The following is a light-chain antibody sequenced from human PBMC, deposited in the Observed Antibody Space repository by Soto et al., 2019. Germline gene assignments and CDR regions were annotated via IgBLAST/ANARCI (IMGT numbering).Light chain of an antibody. CDR3: EQFGGSPWT. V-gene: IGKV3-20*01. Sequence: EIVLTQSPCTLSLSPGERATLSCRASQSVSSSYLAWYQQKPGQAPRLLIYGASSRATGIPDRFSGSGSGTDFTLTISRLEHADFAVYYCEQFGGSPWTFGQGTKVDIK. CDR2: GAS. J-gene: IGKJ1*01. CDR1: QSVSSSY.